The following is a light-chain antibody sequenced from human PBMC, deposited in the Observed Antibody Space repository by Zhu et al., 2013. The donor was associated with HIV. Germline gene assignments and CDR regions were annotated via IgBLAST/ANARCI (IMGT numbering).Light chain of an antibody. V-gene: IGKV1-5*01. CDR3: HQYSTYPYT. CDR1: QSVNTW. J-gene: IGKJ2*01. CDR2: DAS. Sequence: DIQMTQSPSTLSASVGDRVTITCRASQSVNTWLAWYQQKPGKSPKLLIYDASSLESGVPSKFSASGSGTQFTLTISSLQPDDFVTYYCHQYSTYPYTFGPGDRSWRIK.